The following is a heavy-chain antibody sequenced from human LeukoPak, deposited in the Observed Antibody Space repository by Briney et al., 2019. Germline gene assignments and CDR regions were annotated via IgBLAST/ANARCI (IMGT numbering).Heavy chain of an antibody. CDR3: ARDRVSYYGSGRANY. Sequence: SETLSLTCTVSGYSISSGYYWGWIRQPPGKGLEWIGSIFYTGTTYYNPSLRSRVTISVDTSKNQFSLRLNSVTAADTAVYYCARDRVSYYGSGRANYWGQGTLVTVSS. D-gene: IGHD3-10*01. V-gene: IGHV4-38-2*02. J-gene: IGHJ4*02. CDR1: GYSISSGYY. CDR2: IFYTGTT.